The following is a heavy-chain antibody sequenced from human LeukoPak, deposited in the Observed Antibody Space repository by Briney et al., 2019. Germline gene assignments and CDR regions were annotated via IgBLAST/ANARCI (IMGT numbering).Heavy chain of an antibody. D-gene: IGHD6-19*01. CDR2: VYSSGTT. CDR1: GGSITNYY. Sequence: SETLSLTCTVSGGSITNYYWSWIRQPPGKGLEWVGYVYSSGTTNYNPSLKGRVTILIDSSKNQFSLSLTSVTAADTAVYYCARRFGTSGWVDYWGQGTLVTVS. CDR3: ARRFGTSGWVDY. V-gene: IGHV4-59*08. J-gene: IGHJ4*02.